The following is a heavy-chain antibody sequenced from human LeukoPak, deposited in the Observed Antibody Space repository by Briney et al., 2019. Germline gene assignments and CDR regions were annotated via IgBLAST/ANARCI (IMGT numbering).Heavy chain of an antibody. CDR1: GGSISSSSYY. D-gene: IGHD3-3*01. J-gene: IGHJ6*03. Sequence: SETLSLTCTVSGGSISSSSYYWGWIRQPPGKGLEWIGSTYYSGSTYYIPSLKSRVTISVDTSKNQFSLKLSSVTAADTAVYYCARLHYDFWSGYYNGYYYYMDVWGKGTTVTVS. CDR2: TYYSGST. V-gene: IGHV4-39*01. CDR3: ARLHYDFWSGYYNGYYYYMDV.